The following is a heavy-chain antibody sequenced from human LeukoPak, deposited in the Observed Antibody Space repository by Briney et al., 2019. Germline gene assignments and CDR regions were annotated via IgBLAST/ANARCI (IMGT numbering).Heavy chain of an antibody. CDR2: ISSSSSYI. Sequence: GGSLRLSCAASGFTFSSYSMNWVRQAPGKGLEWVSSISSSSSYIYYADSVKGRFTISRDNAKNSLYLQMNSLRAEDTAVYYCVTHPLSWFGESEFDYWGQGTLVTVSS. V-gene: IGHV3-21*01. J-gene: IGHJ4*02. CDR1: GFTFSSYS. CDR3: VTHPLSWFGESEFDY. D-gene: IGHD3-10*01.